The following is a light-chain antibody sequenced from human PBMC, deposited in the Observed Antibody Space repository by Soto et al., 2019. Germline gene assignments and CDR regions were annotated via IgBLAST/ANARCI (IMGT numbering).Light chain of an antibody. V-gene: IGKV3-20*01. CDR2: GAS. CDR3: QQYGTSSYT. CDR1: QSVSSSY. J-gene: IGKJ2*01. Sequence: EIVLTQSPGTLSLSPGERATLSCRASQSVSSSYLAWYQQRPGQAPRLLIYGASSRATVIPDRFSGSGSGTDFTLTISRLEPEDFAVYYCQQYGTSSYTFGQGTKLEI.